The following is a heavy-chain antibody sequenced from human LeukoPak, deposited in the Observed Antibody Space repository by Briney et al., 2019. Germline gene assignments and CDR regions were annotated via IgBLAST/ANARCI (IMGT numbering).Heavy chain of an antibody. CDR2: IRSKAYGGTT. J-gene: IGHJ3*02. CDR3: TRDNAFDI. V-gene: IGHV3-49*04. Sequence: PGGSLRLSCAASGFTFSSYSMNWVRQAPGKGLEWVGFIRSKAYGGTTEYAASVKGRFTISRDDSKSIAYLQMNSLKTEDTAVYYCTRDNAFDIWGQGTMVTVSS. CDR1: GFTFSSYS.